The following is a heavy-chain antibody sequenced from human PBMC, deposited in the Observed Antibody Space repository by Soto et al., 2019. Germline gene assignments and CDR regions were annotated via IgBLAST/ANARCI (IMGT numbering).Heavy chain of an antibody. CDR3: ARAGVWSGYYLYYYYYYMDV. V-gene: IGHV6-1*01. CDR1: GDSVSSNSAA. D-gene: IGHD3-3*01. J-gene: IGHJ6*03. CDR2: TYYRSRWYN. Sequence: SQTLSLTCAISGDSVSSNSAAWNWIRQSPSRGLEWLGRTYYRSRWYNDYAVSVKSRITINPDTSKNQFSLHLNSVTPEDTAVYYCARAGVWSGYYLYYYYYYMDVWGKGTTVTV.